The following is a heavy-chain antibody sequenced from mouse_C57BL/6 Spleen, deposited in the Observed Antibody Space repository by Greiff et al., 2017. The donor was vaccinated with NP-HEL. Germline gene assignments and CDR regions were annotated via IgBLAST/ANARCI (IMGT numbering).Heavy chain of an antibody. J-gene: IGHJ4*01. V-gene: IGHV1-50*01. CDR2: IDPSDSYT. CDR1: GYTFTSYW. D-gene: IGHD1-1*01. CDR3: ARGGNGLYAMDY. Sequence: VQLQQSGAELVKPGASVKLSCKASGYTFTSYWMQWVKQRPGQGLEWIGEIDPSDSYTNYNQKFKGKATLTVDTSSSTAYMQLSSLTSEDSAVYYCARGGNGLYAMDYWGQGTSVTVSS.